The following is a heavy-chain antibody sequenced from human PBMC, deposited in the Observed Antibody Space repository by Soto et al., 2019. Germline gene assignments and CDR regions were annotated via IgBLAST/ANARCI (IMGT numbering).Heavy chain of an antibody. J-gene: IGHJ6*02. CDR2: IGGYNGNT. V-gene: IGHV1-18*01. Sequence: ASVKVSCKASGYTLTTFGITWVRQAPGQGLEWMGWIGGYNGNTNYAQKFQGRVTMTTEPSTSTAYMELRSLRSDDTAVYYCARDRPRWNYVTLGYYYGMDVWGQGTTVTVSS. D-gene: IGHD3-16*01. CDR1: GYTLTTFG. CDR3: ARDRPRWNYVTLGYYYGMDV.